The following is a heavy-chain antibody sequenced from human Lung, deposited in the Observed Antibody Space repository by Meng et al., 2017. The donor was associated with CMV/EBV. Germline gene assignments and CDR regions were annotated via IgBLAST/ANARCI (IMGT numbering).Heavy chain of an antibody. CDR2: ISSTSNYI. Sequence: SCAASGFSFSSYSLNWVRQAPGKGLEWVSSISSTSNYIYYADSVEGRFSISRDNAKNSVHLQMNSLRADDSAVYYCARDEPPIGSGGPTRYLQHXGQGXLVTVSS. CDR1: GFSFSSYS. J-gene: IGHJ1*01. CDR3: ARDEPPIGSGGPTRYLQH. D-gene: IGHD6-13*01. V-gene: IGHV3-21*01.